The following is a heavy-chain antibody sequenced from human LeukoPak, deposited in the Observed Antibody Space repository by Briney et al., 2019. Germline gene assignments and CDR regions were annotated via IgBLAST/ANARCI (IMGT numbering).Heavy chain of an antibody. Sequence: GGSLRLSCAASGFTFSNSAMSWVRQVPGKGLEWVSTLSGSGITTYYADSVKGRFTISRDNSKNTLYLQMNSLRAEDTAVYYCAKGIYSSGWSYFDYWGHGTLVTVSS. CDR2: LSGSGITT. CDR1: GFTFSNSA. CDR3: AKGIYSSGWSYFDY. D-gene: IGHD6-19*01. V-gene: IGHV3-23*01. J-gene: IGHJ4*01.